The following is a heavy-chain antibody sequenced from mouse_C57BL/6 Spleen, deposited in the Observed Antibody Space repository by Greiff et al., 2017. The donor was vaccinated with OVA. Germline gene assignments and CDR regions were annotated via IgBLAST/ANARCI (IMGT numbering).Heavy chain of an antibody. D-gene: IGHD1-1*01. J-gene: IGHJ2*01. V-gene: IGHV1-82*01. CDR2: IYPGDGDT. CDR3: ARPNYYGSYYFDY. Sequence: VQLQQSGPELVKPGASVKISCKASGYAFRSSWMNWVKQRPGKGLEWIGRIYPGDGDTNYNGKFKGKATLTADKSSSTAYMQLSSLTSEDSAVYFCARPNYYGSYYFDYWGQGTTLTVSS. CDR1: GYAFRSSW.